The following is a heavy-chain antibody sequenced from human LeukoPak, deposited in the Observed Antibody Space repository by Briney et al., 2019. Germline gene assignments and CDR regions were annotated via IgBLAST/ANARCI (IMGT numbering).Heavy chain of an antibody. CDR1: GYTFAGYY. CDR3: ARGGYCSGGSCYFGWFDP. Sequence: ASVKVSCKASGYTFAGYYMHWVRQAPGQGLEWMGWINPNSGGTNYAQKFQGRVTMTRDTSISTAYMELSRLRSDDTAVYYCARGGYCSGGSCYFGWFDPWGQGTLVTVSS. V-gene: IGHV1-2*02. J-gene: IGHJ5*02. CDR2: INPNSGGT. D-gene: IGHD2-15*01.